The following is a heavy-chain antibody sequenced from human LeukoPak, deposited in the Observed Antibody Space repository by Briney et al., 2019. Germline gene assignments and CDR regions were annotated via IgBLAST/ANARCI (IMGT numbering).Heavy chain of an antibody. CDR1: GYTFTGYY. CDR3: GQYYYDSSGYYDAFDI. CDR2: INPNSGGT. V-gene: IGHV1-2*06. D-gene: IGHD3-22*01. Sequence: GASVTVSCKASGYTFTGYYMHWVRQAPGQGLEWMGRINPNSGGTNYAQKFQGRVTMTRDTSISTAYMELSRLRSDDTAVYYCGQYYYDSSGYYDAFDIWGQGTMVTVS. J-gene: IGHJ3*02.